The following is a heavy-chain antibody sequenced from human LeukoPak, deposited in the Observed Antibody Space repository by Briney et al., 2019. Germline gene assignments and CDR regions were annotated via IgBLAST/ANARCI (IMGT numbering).Heavy chain of an antibody. V-gene: IGHV4-39*07. CDR3: ARVHRITIFGVVIMSRYYYYYMDV. Sequence: SETLSLTCTVSGGSISSSSYYWGWIRQPPGKGLEWIGSIYYSGSTYYNPSLKSRVTISVDTSKNQFSLKLSSVTAADTAVYYCARVHRITIFGVVIMSRYYYYYMDVWGKGTTVTVSS. CDR2: IYYSGST. J-gene: IGHJ6*03. CDR1: GGSISSSSYY. D-gene: IGHD3-3*01.